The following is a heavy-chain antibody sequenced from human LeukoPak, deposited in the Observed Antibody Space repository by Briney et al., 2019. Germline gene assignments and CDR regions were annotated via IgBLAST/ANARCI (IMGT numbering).Heavy chain of an antibody. J-gene: IGHJ6*02. V-gene: IGHV3-9*01. CDR3: AKDRAPTTVTSQIYGMDV. CDR1: GFTFDDYA. D-gene: IGHD4-17*01. Sequence: GGSLRLSCVASGFTFDDYATHWVRQVPGKGLEWVSDISWNSVSIDYADSVKGRFTISRDNAKNSLYLQMNSLRAEDTALYYCAKDRAPTTVTSQIYGMDVWGQGTTVTVSS. CDR2: ISWNSVSI.